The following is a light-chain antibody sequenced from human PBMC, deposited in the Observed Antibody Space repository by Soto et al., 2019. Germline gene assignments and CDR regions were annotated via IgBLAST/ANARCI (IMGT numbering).Light chain of an antibody. CDR3: LQYHNLWA. CDR2: RAS. CDR1: QNIYYN. Sequence: ILMTQSPATVSVSPGESATLSCRASQNIYYNVAWYLYRPGQAPRLLIYRASTRAPGVPARFSGSGSGTEFTLTISSLQPEDFTVYSCLQYHNLWAFGQGTKVEI. J-gene: IGKJ1*01. V-gene: IGKV3-15*01.